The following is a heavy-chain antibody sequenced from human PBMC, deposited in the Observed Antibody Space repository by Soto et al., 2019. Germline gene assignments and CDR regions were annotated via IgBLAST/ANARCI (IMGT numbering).Heavy chain of an antibody. J-gene: IGHJ4*02. Sequence: GESLKISCKASGYSFISYWIGWVRQMPGKGLEWMGIIYPSDSDTRYSPSLQGQVTISADKSISTAYLQWSSLKASDTAMYYCARGAVTTNFDYWGLGTLVTVSS. V-gene: IGHV5-51*01. D-gene: IGHD4-4*01. CDR1: GYSFISYW. CDR2: IYPSDSDT. CDR3: ARGAVTTNFDY.